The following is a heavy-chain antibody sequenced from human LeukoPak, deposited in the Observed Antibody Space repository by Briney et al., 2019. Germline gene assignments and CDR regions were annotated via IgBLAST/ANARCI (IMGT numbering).Heavy chain of an antibody. Sequence: GGSLRLSCAASGFTFSNAWMSWVRQAPGKGLEWVGRIKSKTDGGTTDYAAPVKGRFTISRDDSKNTLYLQMNSLKTEDTAVYYCTTDWGYGDHRKMGIDYWGQGTLVTVSS. CDR2: IKSKTDGGTT. V-gene: IGHV3-15*01. CDR3: TTDWGYGDHRKMGIDY. CDR1: GFTFSNAW. D-gene: IGHD4-17*01. J-gene: IGHJ4*02.